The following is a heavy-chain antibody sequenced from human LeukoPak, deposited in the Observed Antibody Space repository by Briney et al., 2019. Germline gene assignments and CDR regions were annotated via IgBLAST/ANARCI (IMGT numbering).Heavy chain of an antibody. J-gene: IGHJ6*02. V-gene: IGHV3-64*01. CDR3: ASYSGSYYLYYYGMDV. CDR1: GFSFTTYA. Sequence: PGGSLRLSCAASGFSFTTYAMHWVRQAPGKGLEYVSAISSDGDLTYYAQSVKGRFTISRHNSKNTLYLQMNSLRAEDTAVYYCASYSGSYYLYYYGMDVWGQGTTVTVSS. CDR2: ISSDGDLT. D-gene: IGHD1-26*01.